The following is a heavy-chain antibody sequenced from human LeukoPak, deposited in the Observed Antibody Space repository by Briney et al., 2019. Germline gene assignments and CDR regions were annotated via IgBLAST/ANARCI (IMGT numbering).Heavy chain of an antibody. CDR3: ATALVAAAVRDAFDI. CDR1: GGTFSSYA. Sequence: ASVKVSCKASGGTFSSYAISWVRQAPGQGLEWMGGIIPIFGTANYAQKFQGRVTITADESTSTAYMELSSLRSEDTAVYYCATALVAAAVRDAFDIWGQGTMVTVSS. V-gene: IGHV1-69*13. J-gene: IGHJ3*02. D-gene: IGHD6-13*01. CDR2: IIPIFGTA.